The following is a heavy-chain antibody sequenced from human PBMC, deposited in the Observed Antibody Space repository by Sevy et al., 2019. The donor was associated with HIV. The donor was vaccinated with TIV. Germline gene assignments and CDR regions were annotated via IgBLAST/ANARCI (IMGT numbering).Heavy chain of an antibody. CDR2: IKSKTDGGTI. D-gene: IGHD3-10*01. CDR1: GFTFSNAW. CDR3: ASRHYYGSGSYPDS. V-gene: IGHV3-15*01. J-gene: IGHJ4*02. Sequence: GGSLRLSCVASGFTFSNAWMSWVRQAPGKGLEWVGRIKSKTDGGTIDYAAPVKGRFSISRDDSKNTLYLQMNSLKIEDTAVYYCASRHYYGSGSYPDSWGQGILVTVSS.